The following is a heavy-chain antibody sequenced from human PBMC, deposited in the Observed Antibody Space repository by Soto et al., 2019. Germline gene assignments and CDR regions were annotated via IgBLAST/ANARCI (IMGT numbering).Heavy chain of an antibody. CDR3: ARFFGQQLVRSRWFDP. V-gene: IGHV4-34*01. CDR1: GGSFSGYY. J-gene: IGHJ5*02. D-gene: IGHD6-13*01. CDR2: INHSGST. Sequence: SETLSLTCAVYGGSFSGYYWSWIRQPPGKGLEWIGEINHSGSTNYNPSLKSRVTISVDTSKNQFSLKLSSVTAADTAVYYCARFFGQQLVRSRWFDPWGQGTLVT.